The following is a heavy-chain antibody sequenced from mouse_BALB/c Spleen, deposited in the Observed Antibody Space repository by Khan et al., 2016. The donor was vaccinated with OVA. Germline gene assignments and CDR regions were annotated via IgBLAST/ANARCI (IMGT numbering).Heavy chain of an antibody. CDR3: ARDKCYGHDWYFDV. V-gene: IGHV3-5*02. CDR1: GISITTGNYR. CDR2: IYYSGTI. Sequence: VQLKQSGPGLVKPSQTVSLTCTVTGISITTGNYRWGWIRQFPGYNLEWIGYIYYSGTITYNPSLTSRTTITRDTSKNQFFLEMNSLTAEDTATYYCARDKCYGHDWYFDVWGAGTTVTVSS. D-gene: IGHD1-2*01. J-gene: IGHJ1*01.